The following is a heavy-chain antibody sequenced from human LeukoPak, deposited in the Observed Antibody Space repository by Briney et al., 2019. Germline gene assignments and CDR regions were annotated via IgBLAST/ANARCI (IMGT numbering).Heavy chain of an antibody. J-gene: IGHJ4*02. Sequence: GGSLRLSCAASGFIFSTYEMNWVRQAPGKGLEWLSYISYNGRSIYYADSVKGRFTISRDNSKNTLYLQMGSLRAEDMAVYYCARWLGSGYYEWGQGTLVTVSS. V-gene: IGHV3-48*03. CDR2: ISYNGRSI. CDR1: GFIFSTYE. CDR3: ARWLGSGYYE. D-gene: IGHD3-22*01.